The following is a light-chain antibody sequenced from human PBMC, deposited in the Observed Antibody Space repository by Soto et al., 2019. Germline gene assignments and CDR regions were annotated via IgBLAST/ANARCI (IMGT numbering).Light chain of an antibody. J-gene: IGKJ4*01. CDR1: QGIDSY. CDR3: QKLHSYHLT. CDR2: GAS. V-gene: IGKV1-9*01. Sequence: DIQLTQSPSFLSASVGDRVTITCRASQGIDSYLAWYQQKPGKAPNVLIYGASTLQSGVPSRFSGSGSRTEFTLRISSLQPEDFATYYGQKLHSYHLTVGGGTKVGIK.